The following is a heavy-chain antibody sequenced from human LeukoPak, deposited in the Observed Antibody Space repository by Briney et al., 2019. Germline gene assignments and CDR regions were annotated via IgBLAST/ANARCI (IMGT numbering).Heavy chain of an antibody. V-gene: IGHV3-23*01. CDR3: AKDISYGIDY. J-gene: IGHJ4*02. CDR1: GFTFSSYA. D-gene: IGHD4-17*01. Sequence: GGSLRLSCAASGFTFSSYATSWVRQAPGKGPEWVSAISGSGGSTYYADSVKGRFTISRDNSKNTLYLQMNSLRAEDTAVYYCAKDISYGIDYWGQGTLVTVSS. CDR2: ISGSGGST.